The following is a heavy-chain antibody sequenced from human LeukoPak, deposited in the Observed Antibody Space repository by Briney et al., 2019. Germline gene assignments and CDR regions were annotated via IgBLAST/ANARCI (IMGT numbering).Heavy chain of an antibody. CDR2: IWYDGTNK. CDR3: VRDRGYDGSGSKSVGDFDI. V-gene: IGHV3-33*01. D-gene: IGHD3-22*01. CDR1: GFTFSSYG. Sequence: PGRSLRLSCAASGFTFSSYGMPWVRQAPGKGLEWVAIIWYDGTNKHYPDSVKGRFTISRDNSKDTLYLQMNRLRVEDTAVYYCVRDRGYDGSGSKSVGDFDIWGQGTMVIVSS. J-gene: IGHJ3*02.